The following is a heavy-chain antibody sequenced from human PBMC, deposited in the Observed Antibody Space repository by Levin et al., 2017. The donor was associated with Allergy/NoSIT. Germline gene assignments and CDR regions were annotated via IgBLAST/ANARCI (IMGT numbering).Heavy chain of an antibody. CDR2: ISGSGGST. J-gene: IGHJ1*01. V-gene: IGHV3-23*01. D-gene: IGHD2-15*01. CDR1: GFTFSSYA. CDR3: AKAPLIYCSGGSCFEYFQH. Sequence: GGSLRLSCAASGFTFSSYAMSWVRQAPGKGLEWVSAISGSGGSTYYADSVKGRFTISRDNSKNTLYLQMNSLRAEDTAVYYCAKAPLIYCSGGSCFEYFQHWGQGTLVTVSS.